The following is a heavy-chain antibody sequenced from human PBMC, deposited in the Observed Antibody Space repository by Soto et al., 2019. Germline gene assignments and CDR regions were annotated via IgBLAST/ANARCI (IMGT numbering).Heavy chain of an antibody. Sequence: ESGGGVVQPGRSLRVSCVASPVTFSYDGMHWVRQAPGTGLEWVAVIWHDGSSVYYADSVNGRFTISRDNSKNTLYLQMNSLRHEDTAVYFCARDTRLAVADEGAFDSWGQGTLVTVSS. CDR1: PVTFSYDG. J-gene: IGHJ4*02. CDR3: ARDTRLAVADEGAFDS. V-gene: IGHV3-33*01. CDR2: IWHDGSSV. D-gene: IGHD6-19*01.